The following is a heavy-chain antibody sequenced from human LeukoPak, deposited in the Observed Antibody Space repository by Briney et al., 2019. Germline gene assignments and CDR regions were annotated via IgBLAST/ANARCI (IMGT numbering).Heavy chain of an antibody. V-gene: IGHV1-46*01. D-gene: IGHD4-11*01. CDR3: ARDDSFDYSLGRLNYYYYYMDV. CDR2: INPSGGST. Sequence: GASVKVSCKASGYTFTSYYMHWVRQAPGQGLEWMGIINPSGGSTSYAQKFQGRVTMTRDMSTSTVYMELSSLRSEDTAVYYCARDDSFDYSLGRLNYYYYYMDVWGKGTTVTISS. CDR1: GYTFTSYY. J-gene: IGHJ6*03.